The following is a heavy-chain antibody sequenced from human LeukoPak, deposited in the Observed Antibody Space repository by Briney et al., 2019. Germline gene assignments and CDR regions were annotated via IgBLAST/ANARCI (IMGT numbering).Heavy chain of an antibody. CDR1: GDSVSSNSAT. V-gene: IGHV6-1*01. CDR2: TYYRSKWYN. J-gene: IGHJ4*02. Sequence: SQTLSLTCALSGDSVSSNSATWNWIRQSPSRGLEWLGRTYYRSKWYNNYAVSVKSRITIIPDTSNNQFSLQLNSVTPEDTAVYYCARDKGGGVDTALAYWGQGTLVTVSS. D-gene: IGHD5-18*01. CDR3: ARDKGGGVDTALAY.